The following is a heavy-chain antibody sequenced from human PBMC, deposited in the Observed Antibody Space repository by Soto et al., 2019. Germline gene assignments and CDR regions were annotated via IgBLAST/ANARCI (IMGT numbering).Heavy chain of an antibody. CDR1: GGGNLRDYR. J-gene: IGHJ4*02. Sequence: QVQLVQAGAEVKKPGSSVQVSCKASGGGNLRDYRTTWVRQAPGQGLEWMGGIIPKLGSANYAQNFQGRVTITAEESTNTVYMELRSLRSEETAVYYCARGSGGYNFGAVYWGQGTPVTVSS. D-gene: IGHD5-12*01. CDR3: ARGSGGYNFGAVY. CDR2: IIPKLGSA. V-gene: IGHV1-69*01.